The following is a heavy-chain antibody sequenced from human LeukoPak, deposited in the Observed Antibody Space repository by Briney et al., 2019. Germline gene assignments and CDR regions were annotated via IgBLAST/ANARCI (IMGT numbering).Heavy chain of an antibody. D-gene: IGHD3/OR15-3a*01. CDR2: IYYSGST. CDR1: GGSINNYY. J-gene: IGHJ4*02. Sequence: SEFLSLTCTVSGGSINNYYWSWIRQPPGKGLELIGYIYYSGSTNYNPSLKSRVTMSVDTSKNQFSLKVNSVTAADTAVYYCARRTGYYDGFDYWGQGTLVTVSS. V-gene: IGHV4-59*01. CDR3: ARRTGYYDGFDY.